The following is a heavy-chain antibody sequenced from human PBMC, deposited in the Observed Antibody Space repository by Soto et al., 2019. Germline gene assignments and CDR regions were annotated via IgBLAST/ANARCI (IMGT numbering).Heavy chain of an antibody. V-gene: IGHV3-30-3*01. CDR1: GFTFSSYA. CDR3: ARGGPDYDFWSGYFYYYYGMDV. Sequence: QVQLVESGGGVVQAGRSLRLSCAASGFTFSSYAMHWVRQAPGKGLEWVAVISYDGSNKYYADSVKGRFTISRDNSKNTLYLQMNSLRAEDTAVYYCARGGPDYDFWSGYFYYYYGMDVWGQGTTVTVSS. CDR2: ISYDGSNK. J-gene: IGHJ6*02. D-gene: IGHD3-3*01.